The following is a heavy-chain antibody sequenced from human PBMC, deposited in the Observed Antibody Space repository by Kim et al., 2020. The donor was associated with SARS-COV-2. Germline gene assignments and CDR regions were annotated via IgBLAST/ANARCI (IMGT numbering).Heavy chain of an antibody. V-gene: IGHV3-23*01. Sequence: GGSLRLSCAASGFAFSDFAMSWVRQAPGKGLEWVSGINDGGRSTSYADYVKGRFTISRDNTKNTLYLQMNSLRVEDAALYYCAKDRRTSPNYFDSWGQGT. J-gene: IGHJ4*02. CDR1: GFAFSDFA. CDR3: AKDRRTSPNYFDS. CDR2: INDGGRST.